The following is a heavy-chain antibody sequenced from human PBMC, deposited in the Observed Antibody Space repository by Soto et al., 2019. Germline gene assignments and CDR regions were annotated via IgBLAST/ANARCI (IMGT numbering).Heavy chain of an antibody. Sequence: GGSLRLSCAASGFTFSSYWMSWVRQAPGKGLEWVAVISYDGSNKYYADSVKGRFTISRDNSKNTLYLQMNSLRAEDTAVYYCARDSQRQWLVAEYFQHWGQGTLVTVSS. CDR2: ISYDGSNK. J-gene: IGHJ1*01. V-gene: IGHV3-30-3*01. D-gene: IGHD6-19*01. CDR3: ARDSQRQWLVAEYFQH. CDR1: GFTFSSYW.